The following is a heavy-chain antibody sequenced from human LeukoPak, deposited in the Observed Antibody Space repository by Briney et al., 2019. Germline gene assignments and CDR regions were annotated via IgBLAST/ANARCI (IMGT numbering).Heavy chain of an antibody. CDR2: IWYDGSNK. V-gene: IGHV3-33*06. CDR3: AKDRGYSRDEALDY. D-gene: IGHD5-12*01. J-gene: IGHJ4*02. Sequence: GGSLRLSCAASGSTFSSYGMHWVRQAPGKGLEWVAVIWYDGSNKYYADSVKGRFTISRDNSKNTLYLQMSSLRAEDTAVYYCAKDRGYSRDEALDYWGQGTLVTVSS. CDR1: GSTFSSYG.